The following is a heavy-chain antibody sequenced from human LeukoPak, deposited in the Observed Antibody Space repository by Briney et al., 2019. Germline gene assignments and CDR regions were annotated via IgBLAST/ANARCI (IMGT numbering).Heavy chain of an antibody. CDR2: IIPILGIA. J-gene: IGHJ4*02. D-gene: IGHD3-3*01. CDR1: GGTFSSYT. V-gene: IGHV1-69*04. Sequence: GDSVKVSCKASGGTFSSYTISWVRQAPGQGLELMGRIIPILGIANYAQKFQGRVTITADKSTSTAYMELSSLRSEDTAVYYCARDRFVDYDFWSGYYPPAEIDYWGQGTLVTVSS. CDR3: ARDRFVDYDFWSGYYPPAEIDY.